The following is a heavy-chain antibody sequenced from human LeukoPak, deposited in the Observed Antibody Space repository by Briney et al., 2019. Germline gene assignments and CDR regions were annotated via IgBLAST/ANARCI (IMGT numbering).Heavy chain of an antibody. Sequence: GGSLRLSCAASGFTFRNHAMNWVRQAPGKGLEGGSVISGSGETTYYADSVKGRFTISRDNSKNTLYLQMSSLRGEDTALYSCAKDRGMVGASVRAFDYWGQGTLVTVSS. V-gene: IGHV3-23*01. D-gene: IGHD1-26*01. J-gene: IGHJ4*02. CDR1: GFTFRNHA. CDR3: AKDRGMVGASVRAFDY. CDR2: ISGSGETT.